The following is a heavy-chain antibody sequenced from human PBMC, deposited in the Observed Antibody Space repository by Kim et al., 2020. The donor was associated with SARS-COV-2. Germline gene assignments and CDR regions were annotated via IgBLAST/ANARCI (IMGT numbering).Heavy chain of an antibody. Sequence: GGSLRLSCEASGFTFSSYWMHWVRQAPGKGRFWASRIITIGGPPPSPASVKGRFTISRDTAKNTLYLQMNSLRAEDTAVYYCARGGGSTTISRVLDPWGQGTLVTVSS. J-gene: IGHJ5*02. D-gene: IGHD3-3*01. CDR2: IITIGGPP. CDR1: GFTFSSYW. CDR3: ARGGGSTTISRVLDP. V-gene: IGHV3-74*03.